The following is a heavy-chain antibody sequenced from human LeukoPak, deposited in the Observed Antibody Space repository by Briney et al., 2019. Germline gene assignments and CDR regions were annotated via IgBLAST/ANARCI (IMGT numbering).Heavy chain of an antibody. CDR2: INEDQSEK. CDR3: AREYGDYPEVDY. V-gene: IGHV3-7*01. CDR1: GFTFTIHS. J-gene: IGHJ4*02. D-gene: IGHD4-17*01. Sequence: PGGSLRLSCAASGFTFTIHSMSWVRQAPGKGLEWVANINEDQSEKYYVDSVKGRFTISRDNAKNSLYLQINSLRAEDTAVYYCAREYGDYPEVDYWGQGTLVTVSS.